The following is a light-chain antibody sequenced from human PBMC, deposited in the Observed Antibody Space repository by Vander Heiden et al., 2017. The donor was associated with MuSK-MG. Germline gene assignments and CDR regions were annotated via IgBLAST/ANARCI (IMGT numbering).Light chain of an antibody. CDR1: SSDVGTYKY. CDR2: DVS. Sequence: QSALTQPRSVSGSPGQSVTLSCTGTSSDVGTYKYVSWYQQDPGKAPKLMIYDVSKRPSGVPDRFSGSKSGNTASLTISGLQTEDEADYYCCSFGGTYYVFGTGTKVTVL. CDR3: CSFGGTYYV. J-gene: IGLJ1*01. V-gene: IGLV2-11*01.